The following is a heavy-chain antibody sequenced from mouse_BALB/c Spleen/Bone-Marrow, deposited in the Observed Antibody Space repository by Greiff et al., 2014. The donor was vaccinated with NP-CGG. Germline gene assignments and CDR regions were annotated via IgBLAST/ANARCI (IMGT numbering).Heavy chain of an antibody. CDR3: ARSGSSSGYFDY. Sequence: EVNVVESGGGLVQPGGSRKLSCAASGFTFSSFAMHWVRQAPEKGLEWVAYISSGSSTIYYADTVMGRFTISRDNPKNTLFLQMTSRRSEDTAMYYCARSGSSSGYFDYWGQGTTLTVSS. D-gene: IGHD1-1*01. CDR2: ISSGSSTI. V-gene: IGHV5-17*02. J-gene: IGHJ2*01. CDR1: GFTFSSFA.